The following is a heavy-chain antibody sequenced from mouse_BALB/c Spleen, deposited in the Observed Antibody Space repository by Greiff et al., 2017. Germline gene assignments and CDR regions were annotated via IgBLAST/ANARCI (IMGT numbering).Heavy chain of an antibody. V-gene: IGHV1-7*01. CDR2: INPSTGYT. J-gene: IGHJ3*01. CDR1: GYTFTSYW. CDR3: ARGHYRYGFAY. Sequence: VQLQQSGAELAKPGASVKMSCKASGYTFTSYWMHWVKQRPGQGLEWIGYINPSTGYTEYNQKFKDKATLTADKSSSTAYMQLSSLTSEDSAVYYCARGHYRYGFAYWGQGTLVTVSA. D-gene: IGHD2-14*01.